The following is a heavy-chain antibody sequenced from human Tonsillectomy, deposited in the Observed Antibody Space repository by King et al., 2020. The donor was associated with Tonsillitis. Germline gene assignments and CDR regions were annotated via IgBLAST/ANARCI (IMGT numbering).Heavy chain of an antibody. J-gene: IGHJ3*02. CDR2: ISGSGGST. V-gene: IGHV3-23*04. D-gene: IGHD3-22*01. CDR1: GFTFSSYA. Sequence: VQLVESGGGLVQPVGSLRLSCAASGFTFSSYAMSCVRQAPGKGLEWVSAISGSGGSTYYADSVKGRFTISRDNSKNTLYLQMNSLRAEDTAVYYCAKDWGSKGVVITHDAFDIWGQGTMVTVSS. CDR3: AKDWGSKGVVITHDAFDI.